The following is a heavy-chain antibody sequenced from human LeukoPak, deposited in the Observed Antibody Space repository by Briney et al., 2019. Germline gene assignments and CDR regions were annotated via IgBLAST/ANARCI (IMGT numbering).Heavy chain of an antibody. V-gene: IGHV1-2*02. CDR2: INPNSGGT. CDR1: GYTFTGYY. J-gene: IGHJ3*02. CDR3: GRYSSRTTSSWGDAFDI. Sequence: ASVKVSCKASGYTFTGYYMHWVRQAPGQGLEWMGWINPNSGGTNYAQKFQGRVTMTRDTSISTAYMELSRLRSDDTAVYYCGRYSSRTTSSWGDAFDIWGQGTMVTVSS. D-gene: IGHD1-1*01.